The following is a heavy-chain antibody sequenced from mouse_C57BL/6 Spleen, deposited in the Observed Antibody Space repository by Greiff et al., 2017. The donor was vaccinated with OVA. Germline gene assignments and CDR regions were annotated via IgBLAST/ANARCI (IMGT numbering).Heavy chain of an antibody. V-gene: IGHV1-85*01. CDR1: GYTFTSYD. Sequence: QVQLQQSGPELVKPGASVKLSCKASGYTFTSYDINWVKQRPGQGLEWIGWIYPRDGSTKYNEKFKGNATLTVDTSSSTAYMELHSLTSEDSAVYFCARDYYGSNHYAMDYWGQGTSVTVSS. J-gene: IGHJ4*01. CDR3: ARDYYGSNHYAMDY. CDR2: IYPRDGST. D-gene: IGHD1-1*01.